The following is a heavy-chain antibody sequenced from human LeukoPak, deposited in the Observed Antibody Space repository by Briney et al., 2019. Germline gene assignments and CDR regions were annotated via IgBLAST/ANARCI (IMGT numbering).Heavy chain of an antibody. CDR1: GGSISSSSYY. CDR2: IYYSGST. V-gene: IGHV4-39*01. J-gene: IGHJ5*02. CDR3: ARRWGVVVPAAILGRYNWFDP. D-gene: IGHD2-2*02. Sequence: SQTLSLTCTVSGGSISSSSYYWGWIRQPPGKGLEWIGSIYYSGSTYYNPSLKSRVTISVGTSKNQFSLKLSSVTAADTAVYYCARRWGVVVPAAILGRYNWFDPWGQGTLVTVSS.